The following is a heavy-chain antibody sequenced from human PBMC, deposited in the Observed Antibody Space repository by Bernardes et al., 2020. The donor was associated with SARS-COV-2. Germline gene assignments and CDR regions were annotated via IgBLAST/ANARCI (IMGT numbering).Heavy chain of an antibody. V-gene: IGHV4-59*01. Sequence: SETLSLTCTVSGGSISSYYWSWIRQPPGKGLEWIGYIYYSGSINYNPSLKSRVTISVDTSKNQFSLKLSSVTAADTAVYYCARGGVATIYFDYWGQGTLVTVSS. CDR2: IYYSGSI. D-gene: IGHD5-12*01. CDR1: GGSISSYY. CDR3: ARGGVATIYFDY. J-gene: IGHJ4*02.